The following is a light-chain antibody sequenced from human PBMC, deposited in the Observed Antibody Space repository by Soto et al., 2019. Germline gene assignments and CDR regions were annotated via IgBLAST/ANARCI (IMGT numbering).Light chain of an antibody. Sequence: QSALTQPASVSGSPGQSITISCTGTSSDVGGYNYVSWYLQHPGKAPKLMIYDVSNRPSGVSNRFSGSKSGNTASLTISGLQAEDEADYYCSSYTASSTYVFGTGTQLTVL. CDR1: SSDVGGYNY. J-gene: IGLJ1*01. CDR2: DVS. V-gene: IGLV2-14*03. CDR3: SSYTASSTYV.